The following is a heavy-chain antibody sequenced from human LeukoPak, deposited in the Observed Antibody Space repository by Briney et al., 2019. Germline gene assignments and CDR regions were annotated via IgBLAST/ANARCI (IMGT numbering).Heavy chain of an antibody. D-gene: IGHD6-6*01. V-gene: IGHV4-39*07. CDR1: GGSISSSSYY. Sequence: PSETLSLTCTVSGGSISSSSYYWGWIRQPPGKGLEWIGSIYYSGSTYYNPSLKSRVTISVDTSKNQFSLKLSSVTAADTAVYYCAREEYSSSPTDWGQGTLVTVSS. CDR2: IYYSGST. J-gene: IGHJ4*02. CDR3: AREEYSSSPTD.